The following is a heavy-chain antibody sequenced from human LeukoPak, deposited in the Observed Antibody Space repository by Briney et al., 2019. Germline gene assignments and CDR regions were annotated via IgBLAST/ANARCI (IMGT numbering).Heavy chain of an antibody. CDR2: TYYSGST. V-gene: IGHV4-59*01. CDR3: ASGPNWFDP. J-gene: IGHJ5*02. Sequence: SETLSLTCTVSGGSISSYYWSWIRQPPGKGLEWIGYTYYSGSTTYNPSLKGRVTISVDTSKNQFSLKLSSVTAADTAVYYCASGPNWFDPWGQGTLVTVSS. CDR1: GGSISSYY.